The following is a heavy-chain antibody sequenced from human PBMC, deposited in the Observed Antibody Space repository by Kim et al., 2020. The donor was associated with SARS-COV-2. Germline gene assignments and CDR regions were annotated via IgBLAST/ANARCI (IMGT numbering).Heavy chain of an antibody. J-gene: IGHJ6*02. CDR2: IYTSGST. CDR3: ARDSNQFYGDYGNYYYYGMDV. CDR1: GGSISSYY. Sequence: SETLSLTCTVSGGSISSYYWSWIRQPAGKGLEWIGRIYTSGSTNYNPSLKSRVTMSVDTSKNQFSLKLSSVTAADTAVYYCARDSNQFYGDYGNYYYYGMDVWGQGTTVTVSS. V-gene: IGHV4-4*07. D-gene: IGHD4-17*01.